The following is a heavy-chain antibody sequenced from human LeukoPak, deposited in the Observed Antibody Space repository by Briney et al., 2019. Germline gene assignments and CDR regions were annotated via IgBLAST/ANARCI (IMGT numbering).Heavy chain of an antibody. CDR1: GGSISNYY. CDR3: AGTYYYDSSGYPAVI. CDR2: IYYSGST. V-gene: IGHV4-59*01. Sequence: SETLSLTCTVSGGSISNYYWSWIRQPPGKGLEWIGYIYYSGSTNYNPSLKSRVTISVDTSKNQFSLKLSSVTAADTAVYYCAGTYYYDSSGYPAVIWGQGTLVTVSS. D-gene: IGHD3-22*01. J-gene: IGHJ4*02.